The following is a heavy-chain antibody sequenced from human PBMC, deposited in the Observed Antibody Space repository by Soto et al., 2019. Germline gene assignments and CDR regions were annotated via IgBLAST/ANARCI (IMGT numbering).Heavy chain of an antibody. V-gene: IGHV4-31*03. CDR1: GGSISSGGYY. Sequence: PSETLSLTCTVSGGSISSGGYYWSWIRQHPGKGLEWIGYIYYSGSTYYNPSLKSRVTISVDTSKNQFSLKLSSVTAADTAVYYCARGQRYYYDSSGYEYYFDYWGQGTLVTVSS. J-gene: IGHJ4*02. CDR2: IYYSGST. CDR3: ARGQRYYYDSSGYEYYFDY. D-gene: IGHD3-22*01.